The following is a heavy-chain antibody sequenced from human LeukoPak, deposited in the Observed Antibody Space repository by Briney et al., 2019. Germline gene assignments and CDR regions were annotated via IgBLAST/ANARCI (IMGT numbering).Heavy chain of an antibody. Sequence: GESLKISCKASGYNFTTYWIAWVRQMPGKGLECMGIIYPDDSDTRYSPSFQGQVSISADKSINTAYLQWNSLKAPDTAMYYCARRPAGAAGLFFDYWGQGALVTVSS. J-gene: IGHJ4*02. CDR3: ARRPAGAAGLFFDY. CDR2: IYPDDSDT. D-gene: IGHD6-19*01. V-gene: IGHV5-51*01. CDR1: GYNFTTYW.